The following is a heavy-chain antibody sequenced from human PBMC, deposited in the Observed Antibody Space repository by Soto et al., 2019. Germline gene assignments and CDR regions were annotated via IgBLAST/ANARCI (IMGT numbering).Heavy chain of an antibody. Sequence: SETLSLTCAVYGGSFSGYYWSWIRQPPGKGLEWIGEINHSGSTNYNPSLKSRVTISVDTSKNQFSLKLSSVTAADTAVYYCARSGKYQLLSGGWFDPWGQGTLVTVSS. CDR2: INHSGST. D-gene: IGHD2-2*01. V-gene: IGHV4-34*01. CDR3: ARSGKYQLLSGGWFDP. CDR1: GGSFSGYY. J-gene: IGHJ5*02.